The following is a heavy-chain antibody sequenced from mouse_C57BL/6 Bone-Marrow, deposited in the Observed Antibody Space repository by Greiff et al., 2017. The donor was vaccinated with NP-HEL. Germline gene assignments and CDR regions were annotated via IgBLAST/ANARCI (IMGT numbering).Heavy chain of an antibody. V-gene: IGHV1-52*01. D-gene: IGHD3-2*02. Sequence: VKLQQPGAELVRPGSSVKLSCKASGYTFTSYWMHWVKQRPIQGLEWIGNIDPSDSETHYNQKFKDKATLTVDKSSSTAYMQLSSLTSEDSAVYYCARSAQTYAMDYWGQGTSVTVSS. CDR2: IDPSDSET. CDR1: GYTFTSYW. J-gene: IGHJ4*01. CDR3: ARSAQTYAMDY.